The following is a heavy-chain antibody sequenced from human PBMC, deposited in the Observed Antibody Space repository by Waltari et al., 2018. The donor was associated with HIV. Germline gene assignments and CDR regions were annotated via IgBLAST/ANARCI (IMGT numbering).Heavy chain of an antibody. CDR1: GYSISSGYY. V-gene: IGHV4-38-2*02. CDR3: ARDQVGATYFDY. J-gene: IGHJ4*02. CDR2: SYHRGTT. Sequence: QVQLQESGPGLVKPSETLSLTCAVSGYSISSGYYWGWIRQPPGKGLEWIGSSYHRGTTYDNPSLKSRVTISIDTSKNQVSLKLSSVTAADTAVYYCARDQVGATYFDYWGQGTLVTVSS. D-gene: IGHD1-26*01.